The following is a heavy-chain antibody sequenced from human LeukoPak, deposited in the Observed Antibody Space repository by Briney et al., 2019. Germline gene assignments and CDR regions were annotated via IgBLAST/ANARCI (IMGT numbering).Heavy chain of an antibody. D-gene: IGHD5-12*01. V-gene: IGHV3-30*18. CDR3: AKERGFLFDY. J-gene: IGHJ4*02. CDR1: GFTFSSYG. Sequence: GGSLRLSCAASGFTFSSYGMHWVRQAPGKGLEWVAIISYDGSNKYYADSVKGRFTISRDNSKNTLYLQMNSLRAEDTAVYYCAKERGFLFDYWGQGTLVTVSS. CDR2: ISYDGSNK.